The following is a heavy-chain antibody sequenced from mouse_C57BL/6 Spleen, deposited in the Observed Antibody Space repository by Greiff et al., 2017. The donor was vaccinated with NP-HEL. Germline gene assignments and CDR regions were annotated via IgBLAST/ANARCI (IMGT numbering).Heavy chain of an antibody. CDR2: IHPNSGST. V-gene: IGHV1-64*01. D-gene: IGHD1-2*01. CDR1: GYTFTSYW. J-gene: IGHJ4*01. CDR3: ARSATTAYYYAIDY. Sequence: QVQLQQPGAELVKPGASVKLSCKASGYTFTSYWMHWVKQRPGQGLEWIGMIHPNSGSTNYNEKFKSKATLTVDKSSSTAYMQLSSLTSEDSAVYYGARSATTAYYYAIDYWGQGTSVTVSS.